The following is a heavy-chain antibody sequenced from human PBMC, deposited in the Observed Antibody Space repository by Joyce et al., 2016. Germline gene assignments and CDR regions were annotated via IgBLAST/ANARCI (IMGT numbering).Heavy chain of an antibody. CDR1: GHTFKAYT. CDR2: INAGAGTT. Sequence: QVSFVQSGAEVRRPGASVKVNCKASGHTFKAYTFHWLRQAPGHTLEWMGWINAGAGTTKYSDVFQGRVTITRDASATTVSMELDSLRSEDTAVYYCAGGTWATAGGYLFDFWGQETLVTVSS. J-gene: IGHJ4*02. D-gene: IGHD6-13*01. CDR3: AGGTWATAGGYLFDF. V-gene: IGHV1-3*01.